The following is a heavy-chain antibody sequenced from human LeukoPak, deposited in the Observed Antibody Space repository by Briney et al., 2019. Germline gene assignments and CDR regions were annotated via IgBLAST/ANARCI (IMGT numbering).Heavy chain of an antibody. CDR3: AKDRKWELLGVLDAFDI. Sequence: GGSLRLSCAASGFTFSSYSMNWVRQAPGKGLEWVSSISSSSSYIYYADSVKGRFTISRDNSKNTLYLQMNSLRAEDTAVYYCAKDRKWELLGVLDAFDIWGRGTMVTVSS. CDR1: GFTFSSYS. J-gene: IGHJ3*02. D-gene: IGHD1-26*01. V-gene: IGHV3-21*01. CDR2: ISSSSSYI.